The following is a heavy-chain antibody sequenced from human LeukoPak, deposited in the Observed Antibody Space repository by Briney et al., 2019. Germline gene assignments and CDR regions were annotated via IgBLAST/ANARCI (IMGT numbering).Heavy chain of an antibody. CDR1: GLTSSGYA. J-gene: IGHJ4*02. CDR2: ISNSDDST. CDR3: AKPWYSGPADY. V-gene: IGHV3-23*01. D-gene: IGHD6-13*01. Sequence: GGSLRLSCVASGLTSSGYAMSWVRQAPGKGLEWVSAISNSDDSTYYADSVKGRFVISRDNSINTLYLQMNSLSAEDTALYYCAKPWYSGPADYWGQGALVTVSS.